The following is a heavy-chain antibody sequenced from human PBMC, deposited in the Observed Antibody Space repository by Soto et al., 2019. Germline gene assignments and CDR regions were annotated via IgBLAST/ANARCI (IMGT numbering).Heavy chain of an antibody. CDR1: GGSISSGGYY. Sequence: SETLSLTCTVSGGSISSGGYYWSWIRQHPGKGLEWIGYIYYSGSTYYNPSLKSRVTISVDTSKNQFSLKLSSVTAADTAVYYCARFLWSELEYGMAVWGQGTTVTVSS. CDR2: IYYSGST. V-gene: IGHV4-31*03. D-gene: IGHD1-1*01. J-gene: IGHJ6*02. CDR3: ARFLWSELEYGMAV.